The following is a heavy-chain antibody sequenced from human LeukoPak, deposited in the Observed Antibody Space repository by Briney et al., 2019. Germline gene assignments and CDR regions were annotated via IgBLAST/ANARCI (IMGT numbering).Heavy chain of an antibody. J-gene: IGHJ6*02. D-gene: IGHD3-3*01. Sequence: SETLSLTCAVSGGSISTNNWWTWVRQPPGKGLEWVGEIYHSGSTTFNPSLKTRVTISVDKSKNQFSLKLNSVTAADTAVYYCVRKTLLGVSPYYFNAMDVWGQGTTVTVSS. V-gene: IGHV4-4*02. CDR1: GGSISTNNW. CDR3: VRKTLLGVSPYYFNAMDV. CDR2: IYHSGST.